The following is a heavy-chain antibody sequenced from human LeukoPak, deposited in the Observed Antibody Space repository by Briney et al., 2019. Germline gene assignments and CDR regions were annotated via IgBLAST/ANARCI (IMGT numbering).Heavy chain of an antibody. CDR3: AMRRGIVVAH. Sequence: PSQTLSLTCTVSGGSISSGGYYWSWIRQPPGKGLEWIGYIYHSGSTYYNPSLKSRVTISVDRSKNQFSLKLSSVTAADTAVYYCAMRRGIVVAHWGQGTLVTVSS. J-gene: IGHJ1*01. CDR2: IYHSGST. V-gene: IGHV4-30-2*01. D-gene: IGHD3-22*01. CDR1: GGSISSGGYY.